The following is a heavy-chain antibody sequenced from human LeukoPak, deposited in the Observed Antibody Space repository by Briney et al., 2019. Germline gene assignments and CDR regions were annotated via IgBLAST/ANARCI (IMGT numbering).Heavy chain of an antibody. J-gene: IGHJ4*02. D-gene: IGHD2-2*01. CDR2: ITPNNGGT. Sequence: ASVKVSCKASGYTFSDYYMHWVRQAPGQGLEWMGWITPNNGGTNYAQKFQGRVTMTRDTSISTAYMEVSRLRSDDTAVYYCTRDWDPYCSSATCHSFDYWGQGTLVTVSS. CDR1: GYTFSDYY. CDR3: TRDWDPYCSSATCHSFDY. V-gene: IGHV1-2*02.